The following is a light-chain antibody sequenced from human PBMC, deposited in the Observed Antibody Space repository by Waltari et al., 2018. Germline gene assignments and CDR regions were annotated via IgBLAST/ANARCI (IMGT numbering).Light chain of an antibody. CDR2: GAS. CDR3: QQYGSSPRT. V-gene: IGKV3-20*01. J-gene: IGKJ2*01. CDR1: QSVSSSY. Sequence: EIVLTQSPGTLSLSPAERATLSCRASQSVSSSYLAWYQQKPGQAPGLRIYGASSRATGIPDRFSGSGSGTDFTLTISRLEPEDFAVYYCQQYGSSPRTFGQGTKLEIK.